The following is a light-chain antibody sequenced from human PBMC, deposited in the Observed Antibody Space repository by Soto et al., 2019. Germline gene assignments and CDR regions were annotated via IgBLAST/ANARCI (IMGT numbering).Light chain of an antibody. CDR3: QTWGTGIPWV. J-gene: IGLJ3*02. CDR2: LNSDGSH. CDR1: SGHSSYA. V-gene: IGLV4-69*01. Sequence: QLVLTQSPSASASLGASVKLTCTLSSGHSSYAIAWHQQQPEKGPRYLMKLNSDGSHSKGDGIADRFSGSSSGAERYLTISSLQSEDEADYYCQTWGTGIPWVFGGGTKLTVL.